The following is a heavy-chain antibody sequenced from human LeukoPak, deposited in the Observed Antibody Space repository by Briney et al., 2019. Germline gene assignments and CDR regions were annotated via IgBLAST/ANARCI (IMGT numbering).Heavy chain of an antibody. V-gene: IGHV4-38-2*02. D-gene: IGHD4-23*01. J-gene: IGHJ4*02. CDR1: GYSITSGYY. Sequence: SETLSLTCTVSGYSITSGYYWGWIRQPPGKGLEWIGRIYHSGSAYYNPSLKSRVTISVDTSKNQFSLKLSSVTAADTAVYYCARLLVGVIRRGNQYYFDYWGQGTLVTVSS. CDR3: ARLLVGVIRRGNQYYFDY. CDR2: IYHSGSA.